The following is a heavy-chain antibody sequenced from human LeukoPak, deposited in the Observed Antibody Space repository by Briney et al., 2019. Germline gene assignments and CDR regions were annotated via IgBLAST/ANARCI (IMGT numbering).Heavy chain of an antibody. V-gene: IGHV3-7*01. D-gene: IGHD4-17*01. J-gene: IGHJ4*02. CDR3: ARDLGATVTYYYFDY. CDR2: LNQDGSDQ. Sequence: GGSLRLSCAASGFSFSDYWMTWVRQAPGKGLEWVANLNQDGSDQYYVDSVEGRFTISRDNAKNSLFLQMNSLRVEDTAVYYCARDLGATVTYYYFDYWGQGTLVTVSS. CDR1: GFSFSDYW.